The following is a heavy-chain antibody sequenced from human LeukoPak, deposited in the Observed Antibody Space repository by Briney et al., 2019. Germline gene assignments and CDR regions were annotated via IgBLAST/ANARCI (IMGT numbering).Heavy chain of an antibody. CDR1: GFTFDDYA. J-gene: IGHJ4*02. CDR2: ISWNSGSI. CDR3: ARDGGSYHGNFDY. V-gene: IGHV3-9*01. D-gene: IGHD1-26*01. Sequence: GGSLRLSCAASGFTFDDYAMHWVRQAPGKGLEWVSGISWNSGSIGYADSVKGRFTISRDNAKNSLYLQMNSLRAEDTAVYYCARDGGSYHGNFDYWGQGTLVTVSS.